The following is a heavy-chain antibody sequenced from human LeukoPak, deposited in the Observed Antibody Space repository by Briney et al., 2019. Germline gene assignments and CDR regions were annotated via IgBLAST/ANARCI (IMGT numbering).Heavy chain of an antibody. Sequence: ASVKVSCKASGYTFTSYDINWVRQATGQGLEWMGWMNPNSGNTGYAQKFQGRVTMTRNTSISTAYMELSSLRSEDTAVYHCARGEEMATITSYWGQGTLVTVSS. CDR3: ARGEEMATITSY. CDR2: MNPNSGNT. D-gene: IGHD5-24*01. V-gene: IGHV1-8*02. J-gene: IGHJ4*02. CDR1: GYTFTSYD.